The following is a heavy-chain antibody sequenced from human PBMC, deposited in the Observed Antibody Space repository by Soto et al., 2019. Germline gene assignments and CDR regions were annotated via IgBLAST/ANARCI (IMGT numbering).Heavy chain of an antibody. CDR3: ARDREWLRFSYYGMDV. CDR2: TYYRSKWYN. D-gene: IGHD5-12*01. CDR1: GDSVSSNSAA. J-gene: IGHJ6*02. Sequence: TSETLSLTCAISGDSVSSNSAAWNWIRQYPSRGLEWLGRTYYRSKWYNDYAVSVKSRITINPDTSKNQFSLQLNSVTPEDTAVYYCARDREWLRFSYYGMDVWGQGTTVTVSS. V-gene: IGHV6-1*01.